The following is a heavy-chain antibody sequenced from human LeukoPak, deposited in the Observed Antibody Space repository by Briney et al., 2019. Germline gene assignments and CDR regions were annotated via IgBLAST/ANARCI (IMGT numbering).Heavy chain of an antibody. CDR1: GGSISSYY. J-gene: IGHJ5*02. V-gene: IGHV4-59*01. D-gene: IGHD3-22*01. Sequence: SETLSLTCTVSGGSISSYYWSWIRQPPGKGLEWIGYIYCSGSTNYNPSLKSRVTISVDTSKNQFSLKLSSVTAADTAVYYCARGSYDSSGYYYGSWFDPWGQGTLVTVSS. CDR3: ARGSYDSSGYYYGSWFDP. CDR2: IYCSGST.